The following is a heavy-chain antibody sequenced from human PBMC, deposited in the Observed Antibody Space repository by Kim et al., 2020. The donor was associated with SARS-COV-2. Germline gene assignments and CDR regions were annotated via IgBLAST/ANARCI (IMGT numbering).Heavy chain of an antibody. D-gene: IGHD3-22*01. CDR1: GYSFTSYW. V-gene: IGHV5-51*01. J-gene: IGHJ5*02. CDR2: IYPGDSDT. CDR3: ARTSEGSYYDSSGYYYGWFDP. Sequence: GESLKISCKGSGYSFTSYWIGWVRQMPGKGLEWMGIIYPGDSDTRYSPSFQGQVTISADKSISTAYLQWSSLKASDTAMYYCARTSEGSYYDSSGYYYGWFDPWGQGTLVTVSS.